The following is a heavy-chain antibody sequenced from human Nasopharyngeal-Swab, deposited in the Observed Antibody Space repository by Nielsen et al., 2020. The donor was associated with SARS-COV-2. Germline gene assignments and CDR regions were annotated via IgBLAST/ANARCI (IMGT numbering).Heavy chain of an antibody. V-gene: IGHV3-73*01. Sequence: GESLKISCAASGFIFSASAIHWVRQASGKGLEWVARIGDKDYNYATTYGASVQGRFTISRDDSKNTAFLQMDSLKTEDTALYYCTTDFYFDYWGQGTLVTVSS. CDR3: TTDFYFDY. J-gene: IGHJ4*02. CDR2: IGDKDYNYAT. CDR1: GFIFSASA.